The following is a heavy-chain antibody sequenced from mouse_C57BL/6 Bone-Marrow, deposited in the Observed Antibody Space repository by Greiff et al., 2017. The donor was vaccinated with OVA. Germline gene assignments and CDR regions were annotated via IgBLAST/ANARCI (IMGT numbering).Heavy chain of an antibody. CDR1: GYTFTSYW. D-gene: IGHD2-3*01. CDR2: IHPNSGST. V-gene: IGHV1-64*01. J-gene: IGHJ2*01. CDR3: AKGWLLSLDY. Sequence: QVQLKQPGAELVKPGASVKLSCKASGYTFTSYWMHWVKQRPGQGLEWIGMIHPNSGSTNYNEKFKSKATMTVDKSSSTAYMQLSSLTSEDSAVYYCAKGWLLSLDYWGQGTTLTVSS.